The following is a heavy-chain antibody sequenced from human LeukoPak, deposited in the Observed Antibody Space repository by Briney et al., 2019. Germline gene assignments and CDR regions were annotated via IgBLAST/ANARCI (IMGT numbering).Heavy chain of an antibody. V-gene: IGHV1-69*13. D-gene: IGHD3-10*01. J-gene: IGHJ6*03. Sequence: GASVKVSCKASGGTFSSYAISWVRQAPGQGLEWMGGINPIFGTANYAQKFQGRVTITADESTSTAYMELSSLRSEDTAVYYCARGGTMVRGVMGYYYYMDVWGKGTTVTISS. CDR3: ARGGTMVRGVMGYYYYMDV. CDR2: INPIFGTA. CDR1: GGTFSSYA.